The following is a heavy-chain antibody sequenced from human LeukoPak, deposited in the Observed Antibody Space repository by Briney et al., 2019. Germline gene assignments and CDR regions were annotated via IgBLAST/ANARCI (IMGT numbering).Heavy chain of an antibody. D-gene: IGHD6-19*01. V-gene: IGHV4-34*01. CDR2: INHSGST. J-gene: IGHJ4*02. CDR1: GGSFSGYY. CDR3: ARGTIRGIPVAGF. Sequence: SSETLSLTCAVYGGSFSGYYWSWIRQPPGKGLEWIGDINHSGSTNYNPSLKSRVTISMDTSKKHFSLKLSSVTAADTAVYYCARGTIRGIPVAGFWGQGTLVTVSS.